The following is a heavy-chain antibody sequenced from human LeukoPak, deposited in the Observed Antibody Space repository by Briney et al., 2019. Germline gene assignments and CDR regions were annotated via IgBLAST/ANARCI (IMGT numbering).Heavy chain of an antibody. CDR1: GYTFTGYY. CDR3: ARDSYGDYRTAYFDY. CDR2: INPNSGGT. V-gene: IGHV1-2*02. D-gene: IGHD4-17*01. J-gene: IGHJ4*02. Sequence: ASVKVSCKASGYTFTGYYMHWVRQAPGQGLEWMGWINPNSGGTNYAQKFQGRVTMTRDTSISTAYMELSRLRSGDTAVYYCARDSYGDYRTAYFDYWGQGTLVTVSS.